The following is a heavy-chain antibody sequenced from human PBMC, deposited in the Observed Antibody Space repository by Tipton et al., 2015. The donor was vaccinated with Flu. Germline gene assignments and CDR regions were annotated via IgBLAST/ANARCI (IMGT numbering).Heavy chain of an antibody. D-gene: IGHD3/OR15-3a*01. CDR2: IYHSGST. J-gene: IGHJ5*02. CDR3: AREWTSLPVNWFDP. Sequence: LRLSCTVSGYSISSGYYWGWIRQPPGKGLEWIGSIYHSGSTYYNPSLKSRVTISVDTSKNQFSLKLSSVTAADTAVYYCAREWTSLPVNWFDPWCQGTLVTVSS. CDR1: GYSISSGYY. V-gene: IGHV4-38-2*02.